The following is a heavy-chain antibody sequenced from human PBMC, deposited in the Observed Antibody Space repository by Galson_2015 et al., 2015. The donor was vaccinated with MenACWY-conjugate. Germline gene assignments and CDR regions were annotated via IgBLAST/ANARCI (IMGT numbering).Heavy chain of an antibody. J-gene: IGHJ5*02. V-gene: IGHV1-3*01. D-gene: IGHD3-10*01. CDR2: INAGNGDT. CDR1: GYTFTSYG. Sequence: SVKVFCKASGYTFTSYGMHWVRQAPGQRLEWMGWINAGNGDTKYAQKFQGRVTMTRDTSASTAYMELSSLTSEDTAVYYCARNPKVTMLRGAGWFDPWGQGTLVIVSS. CDR3: ARNPKVTMLRGAGWFDP.